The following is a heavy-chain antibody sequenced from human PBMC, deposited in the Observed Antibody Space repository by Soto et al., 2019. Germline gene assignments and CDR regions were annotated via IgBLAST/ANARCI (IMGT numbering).Heavy chain of an antibody. J-gene: IGHJ5*02. CDR1: CASISGFY. CDR2: IYATGTT. V-gene: IGHV4-4*07. Sequence: SETLSLTCTVSCASISGFYWSWIRKSSGKGLEWIGRIYATGTTDYNPSLKSRVMMSVDTPKKQFSLKLRSVTAADTAVYYCVRDGTKTLRDWFDPWGQGTPVNVSS. CDR3: VRDGTKTLRDWFDP. D-gene: IGHD1-1*01.